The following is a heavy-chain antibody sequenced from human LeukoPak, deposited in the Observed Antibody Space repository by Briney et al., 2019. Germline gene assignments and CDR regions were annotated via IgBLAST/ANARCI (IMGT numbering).Heavy chain of an antibody. CDR1: GGSFSGYY. D-gene: IGHD2-15*01. CDR3: ARRYCSGGSCFFDY. Sequence: SEALSLTCAVYGGSFSGYYWSWIRQPPGKGLEWIGEINHSGSTNYNPSLKSRVTISLDTSKNQVSLKLSSVTAADTAVYYCARRYCSGGSCFFDYWGQGTLVTVSS. J-gene: IGHJ4*02. V-gene: IGHV4-34*01. CDR2: INHSGST.